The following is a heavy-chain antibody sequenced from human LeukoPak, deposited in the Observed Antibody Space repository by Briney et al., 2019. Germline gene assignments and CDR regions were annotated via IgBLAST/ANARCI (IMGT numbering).Heavy chain of an antibody. CDR1: GFTFDDYG. V-gene: IGHV3-20*01. CDR2: INWNGGST. J-gene: IGHJ4*02. Sequence: GGSLRLSCAASGFTFDDYGMSWVRQAPGKGLEWVPGINWNGGSTGYADSVKGRFTISRDNAKNSLYLQMNSLRAEDTALYHCARTYSSGWYYFDYWGQGTLVTVSS. CDR3: ARTYSSGWYYFDY. D-gene: IGHD6-19*01.